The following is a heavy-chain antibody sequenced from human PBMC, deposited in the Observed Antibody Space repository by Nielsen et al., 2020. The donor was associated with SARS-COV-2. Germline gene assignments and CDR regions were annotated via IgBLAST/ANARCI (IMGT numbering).Heavy chain of an antibody. CDR3: ARGYYGFWSGYEKYYFDY. J-gene: IGHJ4*02. Sequence: SLKIPRAASGFTFDDYAMHGDPQALGTGLEWVSGMRENSGSLGYAESVKGRFTITRINAKNFLYLQMNSRIAEATAVYYCARGYYGFWSGYEKYYFDYWGQGTLVTVSS. CDR2: MRENSGSL. V-gene: IGHV3-9*01. CDR1: GFTFDDYA. D-gene: IGHD3-3*01.